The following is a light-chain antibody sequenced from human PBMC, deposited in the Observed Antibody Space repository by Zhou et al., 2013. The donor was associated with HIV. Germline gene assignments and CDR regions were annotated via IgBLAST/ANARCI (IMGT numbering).Light chain of an antibody. V-gene: IGKV3-20*01. J-gene: IGKJ4*01. CDR1: QTINNNY. Sequence: EVVLTQSPGTLSLSPGERATLSCRAGQTINNNYLAWYQQKPGRAPRLVLYGASSRATDIPDRFSGSGSGTDFTLTISSLQSEDFAVYYCQQYNNWPLTFGGGTKVEIK. CDR3: QQYNNWPLT. CDR2: GAS.